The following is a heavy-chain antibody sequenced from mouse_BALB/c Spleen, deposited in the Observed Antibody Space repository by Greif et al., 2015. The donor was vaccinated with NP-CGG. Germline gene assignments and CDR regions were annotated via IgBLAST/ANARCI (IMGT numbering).Heavy chain of an antibody. CDR1: GFTFSSYG. CDR2: ISSGGSYT. Sequence: EVHLVESGGDLVKPGGSLKLSCAASGFTFSSYGMSWVRETPDKRLEWAATISSGGSYTYYPDSVKGRFTISRDNAKNTLYLQMSSLKSGDTAMYYCARGTGNYAMDYWGQGTSVTVSS. J-gene: IGHJ4*01. V-gene: IGHV5-6*01. CDR3: ARGTGNYAMDY. D-gene: IGHD4-1*01.